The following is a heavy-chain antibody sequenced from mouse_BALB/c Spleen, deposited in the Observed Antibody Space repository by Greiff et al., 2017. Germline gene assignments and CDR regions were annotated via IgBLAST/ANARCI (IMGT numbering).Heavy chain of an antibody. Sequence: EVQGVESGGGLVKPGGSLKLSCAASGFTFSSYAMSWVRQTPEKRLEWVASISSGGSTYYPDSVKGRFTISRDNARNILYLQMSSLRSEDTAMYYCARGGYDYDIAMDYWGQGTSVTVSS. V-gene: IGHV5-6-5*01. D-gene: IGHD2-4*01. CDR2: ISSGGST. J-gene: IGHJ4*01. CDR3: ARGGYDYDIAMDY. CDR1: GFTFSSYA.